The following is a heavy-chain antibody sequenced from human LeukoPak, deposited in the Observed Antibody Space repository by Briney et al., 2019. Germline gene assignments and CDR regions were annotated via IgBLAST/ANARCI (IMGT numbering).Heavy chain of an antibody. J-gene: IGHJ5*02. CDR2: IYYSGST. CDR3: AKGGSHHSA. Sequence: SETLSLTCTVSGDSLRSFYWSWIRQPPGKGLEWIGYIYYSGSTDYNPSLKSRVTISVDTSKNQFSLNLNSVTAADTAVYYCAKGGSHHSAWGQGTLVTVSS. D-gene: IGHD3-10*01. V-gene: IGHV4-59*01. CDR1: GDSLRSFY.